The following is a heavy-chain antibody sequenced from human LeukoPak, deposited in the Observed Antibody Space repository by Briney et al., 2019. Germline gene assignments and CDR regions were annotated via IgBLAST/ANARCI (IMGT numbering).Heavy chain of an antibody. J-gene: IGHJ1*01. Sequence: GGSLRLSCAASGFTFSSYAMSWVRQAPGKGLEWVSAISGSGGSTYYADSVKGRFTISRDNSKNTLYLQMNSLRAEDTAVYYCAKWGVYDSYQQWLAGGSAEYFQHWGQGTLVTVSS. CDR2: ISGSGGST. CDR3: AKWGVYDSYQQWLAGGSAEYFQH. V-gene: IGHV3-23*01. D-gene: IGHD6-19*01. CDR1: GFTFSSYA.